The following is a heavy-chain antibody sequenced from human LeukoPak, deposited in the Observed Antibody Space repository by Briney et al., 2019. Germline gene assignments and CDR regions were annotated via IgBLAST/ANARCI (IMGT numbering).Heavy chain of an antibody. CDR3: AKVTHDDYGDYVFDY. Sequence: SGGSLRLSCAASGFTFSSYSMNWVRQAPGKGLEWVSSISSSSSYIYYADSVKGRFTISRDNSKNTLYLQMNSLRAEDTAVYYCAKVTHDDYGDYVFDYWGQGTLVTVSS. D-gene: IGHD4-17*01. V-gene: IGHV3-21*04. J-gene: IGHJ4*02. CDR2: ISSSSSYI. CDR1: GFTFSSYS.